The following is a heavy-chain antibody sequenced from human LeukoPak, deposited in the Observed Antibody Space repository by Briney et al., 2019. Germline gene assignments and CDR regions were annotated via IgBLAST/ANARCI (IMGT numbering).Heavy chain of an antibody. CDR1: GGSISSGGYY. D-gene: IGHD2-21*01. CDR2: IYYSGST. V-gene: IGHV4-31*03. CDR3: ARDLYYSNAFDI. Sequence: PSQTLSLTCTVSGGSISSGGYYWSWIRQHPGKGLEWIGYIYYSGSTYYNPSLKSRVTMSVDTSKNQFSLKLSSVTAADTAVYYCARDLYYSNAFDIWGQGTMVTVSS. J-gene: IGHJ3*02.